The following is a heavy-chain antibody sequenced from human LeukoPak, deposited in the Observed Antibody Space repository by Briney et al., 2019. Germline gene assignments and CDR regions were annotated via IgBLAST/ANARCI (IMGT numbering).Heavy chain of an antibody. CDR1: GFTFSDYD. CDR3: AKDLGTPGYNFDC. CDR2: MRYDGSNK. Sequence: GGSLRLSCATSGFTFSDYDMHWVRQAPGKGLEGVAFMRYDGSNKYYGDSVKGRFSISRDNSKNTLYLQMSSLRVEDTAVFYCAKDLGTPGYNFDCLGQGTLVTVSS. V-gene: IGHV3-30*02. D-gene: IGHD5-24*01. J-gene: IGHJ5*01.